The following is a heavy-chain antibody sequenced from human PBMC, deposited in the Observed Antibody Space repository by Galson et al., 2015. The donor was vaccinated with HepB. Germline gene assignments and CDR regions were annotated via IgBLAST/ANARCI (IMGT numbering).Heavy chain of an antibody. CDR2: ISYDGSNK. CDR1: GFTFSSYA. D-gene: IGHD1-1*01. CDR3: ARDHDPNNYYYYMDV. J-gene: IGHJ6*03. Sequence: SLRLSCAASGFTFSSYAMHWVRQAPGKGLEWVAVISYDGSNKYYADSVKGRFTISRDNSKNTLYLQMNSLRAEDTAVYYCARDHDPNNYYYYMDVWGKGTTFTVSS. V-gene: IGHV3-30-3*01.